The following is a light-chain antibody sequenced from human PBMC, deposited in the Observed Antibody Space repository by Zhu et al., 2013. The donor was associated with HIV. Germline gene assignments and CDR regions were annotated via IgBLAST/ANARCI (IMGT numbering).Light chain of an antibody. CDR1: SSDVGGYGY. CDR3: SSYTITTNTQVV. J-gene: IGLJ3*02. Sequence: QSALTQPASVSGSPGQSITISCTGTSSDVGGYGYVSWYQQHPGRAPKLIIYEGTNRPSGVSDRFSGSKSGNTASLTISGLQAEDTAEYYCSSYTITTNTQVVFGGGTKVTV. CDR2: EGT. V-gene: IGLV2-14*01.